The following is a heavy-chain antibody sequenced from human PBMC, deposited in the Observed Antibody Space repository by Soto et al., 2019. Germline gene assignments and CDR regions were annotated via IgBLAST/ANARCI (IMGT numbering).Heavy chain of an antibody. CDR3: AKEEYQLLFNYYYYYMDV. J-gene: IGHJ6*03. D-gene: IGHD2-2*01. CDR1: GFIFSSYG. Sequence: GGSLRLSCAASGFIFSSYGMSWVRLPPGKGLEWVAVISYDGSNKYYADSVKGRFTISRDNSKNTLYLQMNSLRAEDTAVYYCAKEEYQLLFNYYYYYMDVWGKGSSVTVSS. CDR2: ISYDGSNK. V-gene: IGHV3-30*18.